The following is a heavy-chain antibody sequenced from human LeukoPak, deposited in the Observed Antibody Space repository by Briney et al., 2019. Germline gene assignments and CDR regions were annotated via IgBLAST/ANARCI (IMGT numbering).Heavy chain of an antibody. CDR3: ARTIIVSSSSYFDY. J-gene: IGHJ4*02. Sequence: SETLSLTCTVSGGSISSGGYYWSWIRQHPGKGLEWIGYIYYSGSTYYNPSLKSRVTISVDRSKNQFSLKLSSVTAADTAVYYCARTIIVSSSSYFDYWGQGTLVTVSS. D-gene: IGHD6-6*01. V-gene: IGHV4-31*03. CDR2: IYYSGST. CDR1: GGSISSGGYY.